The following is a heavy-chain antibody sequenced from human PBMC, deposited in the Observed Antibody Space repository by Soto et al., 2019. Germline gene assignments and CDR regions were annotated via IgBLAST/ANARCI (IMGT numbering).Heavy chain of an antibody. CDR3: ARRVVVPAAMGGEGAFDI. D-gene: IGHD2-2*01. J-gene: IGHJ3*02. CDR2: IYYSGST. V-gene: IGHV4-39*01. Sequence: SETLSLTCTVSGGSISSSSNYWGWIRQPPGKGLEWIGSIYYSGSTYYNPSLKSRVTISVDTSKNQFSLKLSSVTAADTAVYYCARRVVVPAAMGGEGAFDIWGQGTMVTVSS. CDR1: GGSISSSSNY.